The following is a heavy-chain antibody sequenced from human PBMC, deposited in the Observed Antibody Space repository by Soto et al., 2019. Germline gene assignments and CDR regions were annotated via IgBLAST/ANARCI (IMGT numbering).Heavy chain of an antibody. CDR3: AEASSRGYNSAAY. J-gene: IGHJ4*02. V-gene: IGHV3-23*01. CDR2: ISASGYNT. D-gene: IGHD5-18*01. CDR1: GFTFSSSA. Sequence: EVKLLESGGGLVQPGGSLRLSCAASGFTFSSSAMHWVRQAPGKGLECVSGISASGYNTYYADSMKGRFTISRDNSKNTLYLEVNSLRVDDTAVYYYAEASSRGYNSAAYWGQGTLVTVSS.